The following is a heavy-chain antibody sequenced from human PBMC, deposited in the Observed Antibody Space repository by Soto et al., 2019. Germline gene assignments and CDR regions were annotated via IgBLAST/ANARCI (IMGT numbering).Heavy chain of an antibody. D-gene: IGHD4-17*01. V-gene: IGHV3-30-3*01. CDR3: AGVFYGGNSVNNY. Sequence: PGGSLRLSCAGSGFTFSNFAMSWVRRAPGKGLEWVAASSYDGSNNFYADSVKGRFIISRDNSKNTLDLQLNTLRAEDTAVYYCAGVFYGGNSVNNYWGQGTPVTVSS. J-gene: IGHJ4*02. CDR2: SSYDGSNN. CDR1: GFTFSNFA.